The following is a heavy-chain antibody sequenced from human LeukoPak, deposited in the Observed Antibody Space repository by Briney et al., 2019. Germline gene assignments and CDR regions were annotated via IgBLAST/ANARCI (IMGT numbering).Heavy chain of an antibody. CDR3: AKDLRTTGRRNAFDI. J-gene: IGHJ3*02. V-gene: IGHV3-30*18. CDR1: GFTFSSYV. Sequence: GRSLRLSCAASGFTFSSYVMHWVRQAPGKGLEWVAVISYDGSNKYYADSVKGRFTISRDNSKNTLYLQMNSLRAEDTAVYYCAKDLRTTGRRNAFDIWGQGTMVTVSS. CDR2: ISYDGSNK. D-gene: IGHD1-7*01.